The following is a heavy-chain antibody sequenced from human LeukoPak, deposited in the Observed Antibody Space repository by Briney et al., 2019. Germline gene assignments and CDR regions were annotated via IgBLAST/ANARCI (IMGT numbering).Heavy chain of an antibody. D-gene: IGHD6-19*01. CDR2: IYTSGST. V-gene: IGHV4-4*07. CDR3: AREGWQWLVHAFDI. J-gene: IGHJ3*02. CDR1: GGSISSYY. Sequence: PSETLSLTCTVSGGSISSYYWSWIRHPAGKGLEWIGRIYTSGSTYYNPSLKSRVTISVDTSKNQFFLKLSSVTAADTAVYYCAREGWQWLVHAFDIWGQGTMVTVSS.